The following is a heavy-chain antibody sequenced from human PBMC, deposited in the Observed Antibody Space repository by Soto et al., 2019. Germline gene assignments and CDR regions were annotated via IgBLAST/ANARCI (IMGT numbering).Heavy chain of an antibody. D-gene: IGHD6-19*01. CDR2: IRQDGNEK. CDR1: GFIVRGNW. V-gene: IGHV3-7*03. Sequence: LRLSCVDSGFIVRGNWMSRVRQPPGTGLEWVANIRQDGNEKYYVDSVKGRFTISRDNAKNSLSLQMNSLRAEDTAVYYCAREGVRSSGWYDYWGQGTLVTVSS. J-gene: IGHJ4*02. CDR3: AREGVRSSGWYDY.